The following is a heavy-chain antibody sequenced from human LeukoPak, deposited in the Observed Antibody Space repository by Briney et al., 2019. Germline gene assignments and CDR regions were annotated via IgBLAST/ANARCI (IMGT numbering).Heavy chain of an antibody. Sequence: GGSLRLSCAASGFTFSSYAMSWVRQAPGKGLEWVSAISGSGGSAYYADSVKGRFTISRDNSKNTLYLQMNSLRAEDTAAYYCAKGAADYYDSSGYYYFDYWGQGTLVTVSS. CDR2: ISGSGGSA. V-gene: IGHV3-23*01. CDR1: GFTFSSYA. CDR3: AKGAADYYDSSGYYYFDY. D-gene: IGHD3-22*01. J-gene: IGHJ4*02.